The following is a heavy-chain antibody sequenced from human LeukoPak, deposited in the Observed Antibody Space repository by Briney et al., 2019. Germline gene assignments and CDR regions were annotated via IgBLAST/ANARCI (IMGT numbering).Heavy chain of an antibody. CDR2: IYHTGST. Sequence: SETLSLTCAVSGGSMSSGIYSWNWIRQPPGKGLEWIGYIYHTGSTYYNPSLRSRVTISVDRSKNQFSLKLSSVTAEDTAVYYCARDNGDYPYYFDSWGQGILVTVSS. V-gene: IGHV4-30-2*01. D-gene: IGHD4-17*01. J-gene: IGHJ4*02. CDR3: ARDNGDYPYYFDS. CDR1: GGSMSSGIYS.